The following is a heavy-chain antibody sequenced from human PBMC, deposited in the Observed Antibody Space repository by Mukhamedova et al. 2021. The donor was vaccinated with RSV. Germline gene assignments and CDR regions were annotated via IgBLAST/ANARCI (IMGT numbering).Heavy chain of an antibody. CDR2: ISGSGDTT. J-gene: IGHJ5*01. D-gene: IGHD3-16*02. CDR1: FTFRNYG. Sequence: FTFRNYGMSWVRQAPGKGLDWVSGISGSGDTTYYADSVKGRFIISRDNSKNTLYLQMNSLRAEDTAVYYCAKAAGFSPIVATWF. V-gene: IGHV3-23*01. CDR3: AKAAGFSPIVATWF.